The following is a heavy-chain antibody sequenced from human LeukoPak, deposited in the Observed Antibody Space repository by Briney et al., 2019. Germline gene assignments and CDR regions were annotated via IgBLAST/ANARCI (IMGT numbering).Heavy chain of an antibody. CDR2: ISYDGSNK. V-gene: IGHV3-30*04. CDR3: ARDGDSGSYDIGY. CDR1: GFTFSSYA. D-gene: IGHD1-26*01. Sequence: PGRSLRPSCAASGFTFSSYAMHWVHQAPGKGLEWVAVISYDGSNKYYADSVKGRFTISRDNSKNTLYLQMNSLRAEDTAVYYCARDGDSGSYDIGYWGQGTLVTVSS. J-gene: IGHJ4*02.